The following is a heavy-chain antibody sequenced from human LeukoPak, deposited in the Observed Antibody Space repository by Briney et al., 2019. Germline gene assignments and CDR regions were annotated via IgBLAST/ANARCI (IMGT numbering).Heavy chain of an antibody. J-gene: IGHJ6*04. D-gene: IGHD3-16*02. Sequence: GGSLRLSCAASGFTFSSYAMSWVRQAPGKGLEWVSAIGGSGGSTYYADSVKGRFTISRDNSKNTLYLQMNSLRAEDTAVYYCAKRMRLGELSLYNYYYYGMDVWGKGTTVTVSS. CDR3: AKRMRLGELSLYNYYYYGMDV. V-gene: IGHV3-23*01. CDR2: IGGSGGST. CDR1: GFTFSSYA.